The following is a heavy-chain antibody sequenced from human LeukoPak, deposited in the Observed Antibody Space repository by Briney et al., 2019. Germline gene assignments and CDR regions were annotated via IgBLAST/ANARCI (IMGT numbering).Heavy chain of an antibody. V-gene: IGHV4-61*02. CDR3: ARRPVSGGSWRKSHQRGNWFDP. D-gene: IGHD2-15*01. J-gene: IGHJ5*02. Sequence: SETLSLTCTVSGDSISSGDYYWIWIRQPAGKGLEWIGRISSSGSTNYNPSLKSRVTISVDTSKNQFSLKLSSVTAADTAVYYCARRPVSGGSWRKSHQRGNWFDPWGQGTLVTVSS. CDR1: GDSISSGDYY. CDR2: ISSSGST.